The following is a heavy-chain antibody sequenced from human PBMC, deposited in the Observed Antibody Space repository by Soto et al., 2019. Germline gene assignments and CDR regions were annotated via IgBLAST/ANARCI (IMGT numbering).Heavy chain of an antibody. CDR2: IWHDGSKE. V-gene: IGHV3-33*01. Sequence: QVHLVQSGGGVVQPGRSLRLSCAASGFAFSCCGMHWVRQAPGKGLEWVAIIWHDGSKEYYADSVKGRFTISRDNSRNTVHLQMSSLRAEDTAVYYCARDGYSGHDTHSIDYWSQGTPVTVSS. CDR3: ARDGYSGHDTHSIDY. D-gene: IGHD5-12*01. J-gene: IGHJ4*02. CDR1: GFAFSCCG.